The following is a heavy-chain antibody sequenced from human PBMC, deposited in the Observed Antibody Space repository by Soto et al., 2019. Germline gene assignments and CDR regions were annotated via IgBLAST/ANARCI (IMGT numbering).Heavy chain of an antibody. D-gene: IGHD2-8*01. Sequence: GGSLRLSCEASGFTFSSYTMNWVRQAPGKGLEWVSRIDNDGSATTYADSVKGRFTISRDNAKNTLFLQMNTLRVDDTAVYYCARHVSGPRGMVYAIPSNFDYWGQGTLVTVSS. CDR1: GFTFSSYT. J-gene: IGHJ4*02. CDR2: IDNDGSAT. V-gene: IGHV3-74*01. CDR3: ARHVSGPRGMVYAIPSNFDY.